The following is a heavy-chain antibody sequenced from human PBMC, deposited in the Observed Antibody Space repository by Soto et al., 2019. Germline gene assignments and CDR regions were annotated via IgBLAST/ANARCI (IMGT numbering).Heavy chain of an antibody. J-gene: IGHJ6*02. CDR1: GFTFSSFG. V-gene: IGHV3-30*18. Sequence: QPGGSLRLSCAASGFTFSSFGMHWVRQAPGKGLEWVALISYDGSNTYYADSVKGRFTISRDNSKNTLYVQMNSLRADDTAVYYCAKGVYSTDYYGMDVWGQGTTVTVSS. CDR2: ISYDGSNT. CDR3: AKGVYSTDYYGMDV. D-gene: IGHD6-13*01.